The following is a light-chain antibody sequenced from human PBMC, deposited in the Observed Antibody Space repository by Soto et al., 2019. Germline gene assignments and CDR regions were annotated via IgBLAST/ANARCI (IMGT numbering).Light chain of an antibody. CDR3: QQYNNWPPYT. V-gene: IGKV3-15*01. CDR1: QSVSSD. Sequence: EIVMTQSPATLSVSPGERATLSCRASQSVSSDLAWYQQKPGQAPRLLIYDASTRATGIPARFSGGGSGTEFTLTISSLQSGDFALYYCQQYNNWPPYTFGQGTKLQIK. CDR2: DAS. J-gene: IGKJ2*01.